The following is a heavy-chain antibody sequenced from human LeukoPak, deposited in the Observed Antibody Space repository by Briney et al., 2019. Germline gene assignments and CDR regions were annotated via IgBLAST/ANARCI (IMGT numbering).Heavy chain of an antibody. Sequence: PGGSLRLSCAASGFNVSSNYMSWVRQAPGKGLQWVSVIYSGGSTYYADSVKGRFTISRDYSKNTMYLQMSSLRAEDTAVYYCAKDQGTGSWFDPWGQGTLVTVSS. CDR1: GFNVSSNY. D-gene: IGHD1-1*01. J-gene: IGHJ5*02. CDR2: IYSGGST. V-gene: IGHV3-53*05. CDR3: AKDQGTGSWFDP.